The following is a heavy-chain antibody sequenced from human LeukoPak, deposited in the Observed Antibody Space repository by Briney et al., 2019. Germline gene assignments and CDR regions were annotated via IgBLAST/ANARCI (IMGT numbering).Heavy chain of an antibody. J-gene: IGHJ5*02. V-gene: IGHV1-2*02. Sequence: DSVKVSCKAPGYTFTEYYLHWLRQAPGQGLEWMGWVTLSTGDIYYTQNFQGRVTMTRDTSISTAYMQLDSLKSDDTAVYYCARDIAPSGSWWFDAWGQGTLVTVSS. CDR3: ARDIAPSGSWWFDA. D-gene: IGHD6-13*01. CDR1: GYTFTEYY. CDR2: VTLSTGDI.